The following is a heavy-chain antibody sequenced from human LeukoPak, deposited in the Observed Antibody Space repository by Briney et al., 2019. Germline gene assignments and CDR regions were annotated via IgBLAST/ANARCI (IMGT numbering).Heavy chain of an antibody. Sequence: LSLTCAVSGGSISSGDYSWSWIRQPPGKGLEWVSTISWNSGNIGYADSVKGRFTISRDNAKNSLYLQMNSLRAEDMALYYCAKVRLVGATSDAFDIWGQGTMVTVSS. D-gene: IGHD1-26*01. J-gene: IGHJ3*02. V-gene: IGHV3-9*03. CDR2: ISWNSGNI. CDR1: GGSISSGDYS. CDR3: AKVRLVGATSDAFDI.